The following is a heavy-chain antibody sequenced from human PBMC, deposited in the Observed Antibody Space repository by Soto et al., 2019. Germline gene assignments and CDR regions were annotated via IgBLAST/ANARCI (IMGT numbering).Heavy chain of an antibody. CDR1: GFTFSSYW. V-gene: IGHV3-74*01. D-gene: IGHD2-2*01. CDR2: INSDGSST. J-gene: IGHJ6*03. CDR3: ARDGVVPAGAAYYYHYYMDV. Sequence: GGSLRLSCAASGFTFSSYWMHWVRQAPGKGLVWVSRINSDGSSTSYADSVKGRFTISRDNAKNTLYLQMNSLRAEDTAVYYCARDGVVPAGAAYYYHYYMDVWGKGTTVTVSS.